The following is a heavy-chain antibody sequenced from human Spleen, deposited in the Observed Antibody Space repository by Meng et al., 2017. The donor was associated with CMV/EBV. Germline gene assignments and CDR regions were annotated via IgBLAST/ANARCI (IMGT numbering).Heavy chain of an antibody. CDR1: GFTFSSYN. D-gene: IGHD1-26*01. V-gene: IGHV3-74*01. CDR2: INANGTGT. J-gene: IGHJ4*02. Sequence: GESLKISCAASGFTFSSYNMNWVRQAPGKGLEWVSRINANGTGTNYVDSVKGRFTISRDNAKNTLFLQMNSLRVEDTGVYYCARVGFRGYWGQGTLVTVSS. CDR3: ARVGFRGY.